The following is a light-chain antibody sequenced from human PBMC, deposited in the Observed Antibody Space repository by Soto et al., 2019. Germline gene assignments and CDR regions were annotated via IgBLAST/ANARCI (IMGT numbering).Light chain of an antibody. CDR2: DTS. CDR1: TGAVTSGHY. J-gene: IGLJ1*01. V-gene: IGLV7-46*01. Sequence: QAVVTQEPSLTVSPEGTVTLTCGSSTGAVTSGHYPHWFQQKPGQAPRTLIYDTSIKHSWTPARFSGSLLGGKAALTLSGAQPEDEADYYCLVIYTGVGEVFGTGTKLTVL. CDR3: LVIYTGVGEV.